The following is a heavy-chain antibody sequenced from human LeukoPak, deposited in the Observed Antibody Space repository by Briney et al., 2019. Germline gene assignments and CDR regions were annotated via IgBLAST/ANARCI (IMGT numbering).Heavy chain of an antibody. Sequence: GGSLRLSCAASGFTVSSNYMSWVRQAPGKGLEWVSAISGSGGSTYYADSVKGRFTISRDNSKNTLYLQMNSLRAEDTAVYYCAKDLVATFYWGQGTLVTVSS. CDR3: AKDLVATFY. CDR2: ISGSGGST. CDR1: GFTVSSNY. V-gene: IGHV3-23*01. J-gene: IGHJ4*02. D-gene: IGHD5-12*01.